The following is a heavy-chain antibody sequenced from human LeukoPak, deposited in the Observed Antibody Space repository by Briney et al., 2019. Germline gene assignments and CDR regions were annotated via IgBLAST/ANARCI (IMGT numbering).Heavy chain of an antibody. CDR3: VREWGYCSGTSCHVFDY. J-gene: IGHJ4*02. Sequence: GVSLRLSCAASGFTVSSNYMSWVRQAPGKGLEWVSSIYNADSTYYADSVKGRFTISRDNSKNTLYLQMNSLRPEDTAVYYCVREWGYCSGTSCHVFDYWGQGTLVTVSS. CDR2: IYNADST. D-gene: IGHD2-2*01. V-gene: IGHV3-53*01. CDR1: GFTVSSNY.